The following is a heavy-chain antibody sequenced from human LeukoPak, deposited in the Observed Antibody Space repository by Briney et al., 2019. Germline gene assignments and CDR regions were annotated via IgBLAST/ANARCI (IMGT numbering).Heavy chain of an antibody. CDR2: INGDSSHI. D-gene: IGHD3-16*01. Sequence: GGSLRLSCAASGFTFSDSAIDWVRQAPGKGLEWVSSINGDSSHIYYADSVKGRFTIARDNAKNSLHLQMNSLRAEDTAVYYCARDQHNGGSDAFDIWGQGTMDTVSS. V-gene: IGHV3-21*01. CDR1: GFTFSDSA. CDR3: ARDQHNGGSDAFDI. J-gene: IGHJ3*02.